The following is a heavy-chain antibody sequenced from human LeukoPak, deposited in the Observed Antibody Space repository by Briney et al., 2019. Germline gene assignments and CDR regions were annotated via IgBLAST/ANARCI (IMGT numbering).Heavy chain of an antibody. D-gene: IGHD3-10*01. Sequence: SEALSLTCTVSGGSISSSSYYWGWIRQPPGKGLEWIGSIYYSGSTYYNPSLKSRVTISVDTSKNQFSLKLSSVTAADTAVYYCARGTYGSGRYPYYYYGMDVWGQGTTVTASS. CDR3: ARGTYGSGRYPYYYYGMDV. CDR2: IYYSGST. J-gene: IGHJ6*02. V-gene: IGHV4-39*07. CDR1: GGSISSSSYY.